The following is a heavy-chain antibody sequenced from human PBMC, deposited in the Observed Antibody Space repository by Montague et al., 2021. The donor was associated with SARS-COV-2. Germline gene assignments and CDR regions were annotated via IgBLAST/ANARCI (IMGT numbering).Heavy chain of an antibody. CDR2: SIIVGAP. J-gene: IGHJ3*02. Sequence: SETQSLTCVVSGGSISSGNWWSWVRQPPGKGLEWIGESIIVGAPATKYNPSLKSRVTISADKSKNQFSLRVTSVTAADTAVYYCARRTWGDSGVFDIWGRGTKVIVSS. D-gene: IGHD2-21*02. CDR1: GGSISSGNW. CDR3: ARRTWGDSGVFDI. V-gene: IGHV4-4*02.